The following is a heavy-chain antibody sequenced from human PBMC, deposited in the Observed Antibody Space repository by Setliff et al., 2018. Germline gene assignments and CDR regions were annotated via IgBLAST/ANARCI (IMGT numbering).Heavy chain of an antibody. CDR3: ATEKFPGDWGDY. D-gene: IGHD2-21*01. CDR2: INAGNGNT. J-gene: IGHJ4*02. V-gene: IGHV1-3*01. Sequence: ASVKVSCKASGYTFTSYAMHWVRQAPGQRLEWMGWINAGNGNTKYSQKFQGRVTITRDTSARTAYMEVTSLSSDDTAVYYCATEKFPGDWGDYWGQGTLVTVS. CDR1: GYTFTSYA.